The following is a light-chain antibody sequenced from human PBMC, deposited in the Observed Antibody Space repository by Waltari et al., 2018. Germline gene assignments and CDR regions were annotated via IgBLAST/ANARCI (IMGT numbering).Light chain of an antibody. CDR3: QQYVNYWT. Sequence: DIQMTQSPSTLSASVGARVTTTCRASQSVNRWLAWYQQKPGKAPELLIYETANLESGVPSRFSGSGSGKEFTLTISSLQPDDFGTYYCQQYVNYWTFGQGTKVEIK. J-gene: IGKJ1*01. CDR1: QSVNRW. V-gene: IGKV1-5*03. CDR2: ETA.